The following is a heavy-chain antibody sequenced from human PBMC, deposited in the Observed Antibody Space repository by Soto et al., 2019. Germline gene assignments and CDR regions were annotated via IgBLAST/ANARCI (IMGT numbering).Heavy chain of an antibody. Sequence: SVKVSCKTSGYNFNTYGIIWVRQAPGQGLGWMGWISGYNGYTKYAQSLEDRVTLSTDTSTSTAYLELRSLRSGDTAVYFCARDRDYSHTDADIDYWGQGTLVTVSS. J-gene: IGHJ4*02. CDR2: ISGYNGYT. CDR1: GYNFNTYG. CDR3: ARDRDYSHTDADIDY. V-gene: IGHV1-18*01. D-gene: IGHD3-16*01.